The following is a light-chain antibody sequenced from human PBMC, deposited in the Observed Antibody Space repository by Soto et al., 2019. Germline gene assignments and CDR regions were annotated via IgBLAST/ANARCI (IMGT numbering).Light chain of an antibody. CDR1: QSISDN. Sequence: EIVMTQSPATLSVSPGERATLSCRASQSISDNLAWYQQRPGQSPRLLIYGASSRATGIPARFSGSGSGTEFSLTINSLQSEDFAVYYCQQYHNWPPYTFGQGTK. CDR3: QQYHNWPPYT. V-gene: IGKV3-15*01. J-gene: IGKJ2*01. CDR2: GAS.